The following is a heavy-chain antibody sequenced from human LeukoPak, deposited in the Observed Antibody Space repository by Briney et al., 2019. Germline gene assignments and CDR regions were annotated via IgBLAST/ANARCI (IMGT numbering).Heavy chain of an antibody. V-gene: IGHV3-23*01. Sequence: GGSLRLSCAASGFTFSSYAMTWVRQAPGKGLEWVSAISGSGGSTYCADSVKGRFTISRDNSKNTLYLQMNSLRAEDTAVYYCARVPSIDSSGYYSPYYFDYWGQGTLVTVSS. CDR1: GFTFSSYA. J-gene: IGHJ4*02. D-gene: IGHD3-22*01. CDR3: ARVPSIDSSGYYSPYYFDY. CDR2: ISGSGGST.